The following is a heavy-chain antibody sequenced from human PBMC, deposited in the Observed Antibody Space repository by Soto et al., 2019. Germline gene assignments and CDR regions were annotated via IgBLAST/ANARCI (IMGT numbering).Heavy chain of an antibody. D-gene: IGHD3-10*01. CDR3: ARGRKLWFGELLERYYYYGMDV. Sequence: SETLSLTCVVYGGSFSGYYWSWIRQPPGKGLEWIGEINHSGSTNYNPSLKSRVTISVDTSKNQFSLKLSSVTAADTAVYYCARGRKLWFGELLERYYYYGMDVWGQGTTVTVSS. CDR2: INHSGST. CDR1: GGSFSGYY. V-gene: IGHV4-34*01. J-gene: IGHJ6*02.